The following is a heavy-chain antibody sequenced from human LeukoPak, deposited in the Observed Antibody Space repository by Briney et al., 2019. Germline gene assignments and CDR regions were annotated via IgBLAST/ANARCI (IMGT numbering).Heavy chain of an antibody. Sequence: SGGSLRLSCAASGFTFSNYEFNWVRQAPGKGLEWVSYISSSGRNIYYADSVKGRFTISRDNAKNSLYLQMNSLRAEDTALYYCAKGVKWELPFDYWGQGTLVTVSS. D-gene: IGHD1-26*01. CDR1: GFTFSNYE. J-gene: IGHJ4*02. CDR3: AKGVKWELPFDY. V-gene: IGHV3-48*03. CDR2: ISSSGRNI.